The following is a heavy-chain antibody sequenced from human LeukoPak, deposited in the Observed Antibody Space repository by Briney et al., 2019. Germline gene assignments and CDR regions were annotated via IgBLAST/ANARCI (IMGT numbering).Heavy chain of an antibody. CDR1: GFTFSSYE. J-gene: IGHJ4*02. D-gene: IGHD3-10*01. CDR2: ISSSGSTI. Sequence: GGSLRLSRAASGFTFSSYEMNWVRQAPGKGLEWVSYISSSGSTIYYADSVKGRFTISRDNAKNSLYLQMNSLRAEGTAVYYCAREPLRGEPFDYWGQGTLVTVSS. V-gene: IGHV3-48*03. CDR3: AREPLRGEPFDY.